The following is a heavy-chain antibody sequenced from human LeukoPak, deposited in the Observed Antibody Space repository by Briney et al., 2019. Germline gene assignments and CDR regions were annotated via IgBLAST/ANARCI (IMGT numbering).Heavy chain of an antibody. D-gene: IGHD1-26*01. CDR2: ISYDGSNK. J-gene: IGHJ4*02. Sequence: LRLSCAASGFNFSSYPMHWVRQAPGKGLEWVADISYDGSNKYYADSVKSRLTISRDNSKNTLYLQMNSLRAEDTAVYYCARGVGDYLNDYWGQGTLVTVSS. CDR3: ARGVGDYLNDY. V-gene: IGHV3-30-3*01. CDR1: GFNFSSYP.